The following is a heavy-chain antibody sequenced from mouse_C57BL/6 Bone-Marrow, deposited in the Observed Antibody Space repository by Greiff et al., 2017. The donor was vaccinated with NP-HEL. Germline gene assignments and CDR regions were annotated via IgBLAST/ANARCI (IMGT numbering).Heavy chain of an antibody. Sequence: EVQLQQSGPELVKPGASVKISCKASGYTFTDYYMNWVKQSHGKSLEWIGDINPNNGGTSYNQKFKGKATLTVDKSSSTAYMELRSLTSEDSAVYYSARGLGQGFAYGGQGTLVTVSA. J-gene: IGHJ3*01. CDR2: INPNNGGT. CDR3: ARGLGQGFAY. CDR1: GYTFTDYY. V-gene: IGHV1-26*01. D-gene: IGHD4-1*01.